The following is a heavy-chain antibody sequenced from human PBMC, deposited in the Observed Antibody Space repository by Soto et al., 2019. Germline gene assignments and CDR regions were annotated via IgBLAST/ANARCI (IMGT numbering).Heavy chain of an antibody. J-gene: IGHJ6*02. D-gene: IGHD3-22*01. CDR1: GGSISSSSYY. Sequence: SETLSLTCTVSGGSISSSSYYWGWIRQPPGKGLEWIGSIYYSGSTYYNPSLKSRVTISVDTSKNQFSLKLSSVTAADTAVYYCARIAVRVYGMDVWGQGTTDIVSS. CDR2: IYYSGST. V-gene: IGHV4-39*01. CDR3: ARIAVRVYGMDV.